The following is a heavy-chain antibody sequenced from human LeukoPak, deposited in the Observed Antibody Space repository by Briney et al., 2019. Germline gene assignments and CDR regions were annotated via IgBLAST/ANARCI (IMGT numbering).Heavy chain of an antibody. Sequence: PGGSLRLSCAASGFTFSDYYMSWIRQAPGKGLEWVSYISSSSSYTNYADSVKGRFTISRDNAKNSLYLQMNSLRAEDTAVYYCARENCSGGSCYYFDYWGQGTLVTVPS. V-gene: IGHV3-11*06. CDR1: GFTFSDYY. CDR3: ARENCSGGSCYYFDY. J-gene: IGHJ4*02. CDR2: ISSSSSYT. D-gene: IGHD2-15*01.